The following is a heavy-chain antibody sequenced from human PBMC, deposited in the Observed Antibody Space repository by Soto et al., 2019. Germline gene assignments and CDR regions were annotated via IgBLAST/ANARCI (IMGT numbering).Heavy chain of an antibody. CDR3: AREGPAPYYYSGMDV. V-gene: IGHV1-18*01. J-gene: IGHJ6*02. CDR2: ISAYNGNT. Sequence: QVQLVQSGGEVKKPGASVKVSCKTSGYSFTTYGISWVRQAPGQGLEWMGWISAYNGNTNYAQKLQDRVTMTTDTSTSTAYMELRSLRSDETAVYYCAREGPAPYYYSGMDVWGQGSTVTVSS. CDR1: GYSFTTYG.